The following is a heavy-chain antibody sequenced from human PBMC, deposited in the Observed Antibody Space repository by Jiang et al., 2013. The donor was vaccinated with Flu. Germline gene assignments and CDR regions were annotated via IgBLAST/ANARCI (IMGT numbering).Heavy chain of an antibody. CDR1: GGSISSSSYY. Sequence: GSGLVKPSETLSLTCTVSGGSISSSSYYWGWIRQPPGKGLEWIGSIYYSGSTYYNPSLKSRVTISVDTSKNQFSLKLSSVTAADTAVYYCARQEDDPTSPYYYGMDVWGQGTTVTVSS. V-gene: IGHV4-39*01. CDR2: IYYSGST. J-gene: IGHJ6*02. CDR3: ARQEDDPTSPYYYGMDV. D-gene: IGHD1-1*01.